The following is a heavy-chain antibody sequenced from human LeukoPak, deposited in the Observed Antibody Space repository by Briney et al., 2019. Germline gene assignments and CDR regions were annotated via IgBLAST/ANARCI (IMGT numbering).Heavy chain of an antibody. CDR3: ARDPRGSLVWGHRFDY. V-gene: IGHV3-11*01. CDR2: ISTSGSTV. J-gene: IGHJ4*02. D-gene: IGHD3-16*01. Sequence: PGGSLRLSCAASGFAFSNYFMGWVRQAPGKGLEWISYISTSGSTVYNAASVKGRFTVSRDNARNSLSLQMSSLRAEDTAIYYCARDPRGSLVWGHRFDYWGPGTLVTVSS. CDR1: GFAFSNYF.